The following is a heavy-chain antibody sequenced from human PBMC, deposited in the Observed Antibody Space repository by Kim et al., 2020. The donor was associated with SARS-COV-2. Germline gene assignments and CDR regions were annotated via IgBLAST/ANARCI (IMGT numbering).Heavy chain of an antibody. CDR2: ISYEGSKK. CDR3: ARRDEIFEILTGYGYCIDV. CDR1: GFSFNNYA. J-gene: IGHJ6*01. D-gene: IGHD3-9*01. V-gene: IGHV3-30*04. Sequence: WGSLRLSCAASGFSFNNYAFHWVRQAPGKGLEWVAFISYEGSKKYYADSVKGRFTLSRDSSKNTLYLQMNSLRTEDTAVYYCARRDEIFEILTGYGYCIDVGGQGTTVIVSS.